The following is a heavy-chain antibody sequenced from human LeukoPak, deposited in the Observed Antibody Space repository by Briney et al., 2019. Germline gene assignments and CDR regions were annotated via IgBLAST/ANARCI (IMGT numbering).Heavy chain of an antibody. CDR2: TKYGAST. Sequence: PSETLSLTCTVSGGSISSYYWAWIRQPPGKGLEWIATTKYGASTFYNPSLRSRVTISVDTSKNQFSLKVNSATAADTAVYYCARLGYGNGRVNWFDPWGQGNLVTVSS. D-gene: IGHD5-18*01. J-gene: IGHJ5*02. V-gene: IGHV4-39*01. CDR1: GGSISSYY. CDR3: ARLGYGNGRVNWFDP.